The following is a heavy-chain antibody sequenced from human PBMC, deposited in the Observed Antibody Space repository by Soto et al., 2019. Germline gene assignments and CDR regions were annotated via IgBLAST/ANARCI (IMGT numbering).Heavy chain of an antibody. CDR2: IWYDGTNK. Sequence: QVQLVESGGGVVQPGRSLRLSCAASGFTFSNYGMHWVRQAPGKGLEWVAAIWYDGTNKYYADSVKGRFTISRDNSKNTLYLQMNSLRAEDTAVYYCAGAGGQPSVWGQGTTVIVSS. J-gene: IGHJ6*02. V-gene: IGHV3-33*01. CDR3: AGAGGQPSV. CDR1: GFTFSNYG. D-gene: IGHD2-8*02.